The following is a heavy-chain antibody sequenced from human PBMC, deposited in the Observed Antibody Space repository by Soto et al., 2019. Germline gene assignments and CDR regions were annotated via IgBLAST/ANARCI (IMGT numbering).Heavy chain of an antibody. J-gene: IGHJ6*03. Sequence: SSETLSLTCAVYGGSFSGYYWIWIRQPPGKGLEWIGEINHSGSTNYNPSLKSRVTISVDTSKNQFSLKLSSVTAADTAVYYCARDKVYCSSTSCYYYYYYMDVWGKGTTVTVS. V-gene: IGHV4-34*01. D-gene: IGHD2-2*01. CDR3: ARDKVYCSSTSCYYYYYYMDV. CDR1: GGSFSGYY. CDR2: INHSGST.